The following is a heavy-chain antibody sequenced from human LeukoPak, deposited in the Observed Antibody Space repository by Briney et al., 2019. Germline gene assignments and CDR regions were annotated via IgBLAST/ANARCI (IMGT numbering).Heavy chain of an antibody. CDR3: ARDYYGSEGSEV. V-gene: IGHV3-21*01. CDR2: ISSTGSYI. Sequence: GGSLRLSCAASGFSFRSYSMNWVRQAPGKGPEWVSSISSTGSYIYYADSVKGRFTISRDNAKNSLYLQMNSLRAEDTAVYYCARDYYGSEGSEVWGQGTLVTVSS. D-gene: IGHD3-10*01. CDR1: GFSFRSYS. J-gene: IGHJ4*02.